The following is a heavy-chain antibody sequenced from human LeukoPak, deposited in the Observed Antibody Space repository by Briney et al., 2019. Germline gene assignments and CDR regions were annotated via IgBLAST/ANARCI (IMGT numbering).Heavy chain of an antibody. V-gene: IGHV3-23*01. D-gene: IGHD3-10*01. CDR2: ISGSGGST. CDR1: GFTFSSYA. Sequence: GGSLRLSCAASGFTFSSYAMSWVRQAPGKGLEWVSTISGSGGSTYYADSVKGRFTISRDNSKNTLYLQMNSLRAEDTAVYYCAKYLGSGSAFDYWGQGTLVTVSS. CDR3: AKYLGSGSAFDY. J-gene: IGHJ4*02.